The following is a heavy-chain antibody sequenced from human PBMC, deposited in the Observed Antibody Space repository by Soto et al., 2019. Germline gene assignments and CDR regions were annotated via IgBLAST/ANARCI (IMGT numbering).Heavy chain of an antibody. D-gene: IGHD2-15*01. J-gene: IGHJ6*02. V-gene: IGHV3-15*07. CDR2: IKRKIDGEAT. Sequence: EVQLVESGGGLVKPGGSLRLSCAGSGFSFSNAWLNWVRQAPGKGLEWVCRIKRKIDGEATDYAAPVKGRFTVSRDDSKSALYLHLHSLKGDDTAVYYCTTGSVEGVWGPGTTVTVSS. CDR1: GFSFSNAW. CDR3: TTGSVEGV.